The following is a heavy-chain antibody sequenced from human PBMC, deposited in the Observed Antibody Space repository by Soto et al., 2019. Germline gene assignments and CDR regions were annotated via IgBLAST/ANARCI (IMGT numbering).Heavy chain of an antibody. CDR1: GFTFSSDG. V-gene: IGHV3-30*18. CDR3: EKEIVPAALGVDWFDP. J-gene: IGHJ5*02. CDR2: ISYDGLNK. D-gene: IGHD2-2*01. Sequence: QVQLVESGGGVVQPGRSLRLSCAASGFTFSSDGMHWVRQATGKGLEWVAVISYDGLNKYYADSVKGRFTISRDNSKNTLYLQMNSLRAEDTAVYYCEKEIVPAALGVDWFDPWGQGTLVTVSS.